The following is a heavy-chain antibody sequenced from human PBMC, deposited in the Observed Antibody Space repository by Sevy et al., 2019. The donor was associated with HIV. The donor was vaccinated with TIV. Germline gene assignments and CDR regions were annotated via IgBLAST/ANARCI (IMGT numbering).Heavy chain of an antibody. D-gene: IGHD3-16*01. J-gene: IGHJ4*02. CDR2: ISHDGSYQ. V-gene: IGHV3-30*18. CDR1: RFTFSTYD. CDR3: AKGQCYDYIWGNARSEYYFDY. Sequence: GGSLRLSCAASRFTFSTYDIHWVRQAPGKGLEWVAVISHDGSYQYYTDSVKGRFTISRDDSKNKAYLQMNSLRADDSGVYYCAKGQCYDYIWGNARSEYYFDYWGQGTLVTVSS.